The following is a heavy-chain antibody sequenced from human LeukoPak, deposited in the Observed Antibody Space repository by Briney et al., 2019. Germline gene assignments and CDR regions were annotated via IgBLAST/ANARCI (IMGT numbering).Heavy chain of an antibody. D-gene: IGHD5-12*01. CDR1: GFTFDDYA. J-gene: IGHJ4*02. Sequence: QAGGSLRLSCTASGFTFDDYAMHWVRQAPGKGLEWVSGISWNSGNIDYADSVKGRFTISRDNAKNSLYLQMNSLRAEDTALYYCARGVEFSGYEVHFDYWGQGTLVTVSS. V-gene: IGHV3-9*01. CDR2: ISWNSGNI. CDR3: ARGVEFSGYEVHFDY.